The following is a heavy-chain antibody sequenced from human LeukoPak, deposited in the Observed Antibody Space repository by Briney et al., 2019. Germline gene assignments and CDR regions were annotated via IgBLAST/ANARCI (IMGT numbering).Heavy chain of an antibody. J-gene: IGHJ4*02. D-gene: IGHD6-13*01. CDR1: GFTYSSYW. Sequence: GGSLRLSCAASGFTYSSYWMHWVRQAPGKGLVWVSNINSDGRRTSYADSVKGRFTISRDNAKNTLYLQMNSLRAEDTAVYYCARESMELVRFDFWGQGTLVTVSS. V-gene: IGHV3-74*01. CDR2: INSDGRRT. CDR3: ARESMELVRFDF.